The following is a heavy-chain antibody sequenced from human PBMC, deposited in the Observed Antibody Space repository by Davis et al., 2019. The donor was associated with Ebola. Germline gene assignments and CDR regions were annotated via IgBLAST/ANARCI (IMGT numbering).Heavy chain of an antibody. J-gene: IGHJ5*01. CDR3: AREEGSSRWQNNWFDY. V-gene: IGHV3-7*01. CDR2: IKQDGSEI. CDR1: GFTFSSYW. D-gene: IGHD2-2*01. Sequence: GESLKISCAVSGFTFSSYWMSWVRQAPGKGLEWVANIKQDGSEIHYVDSVKGRFTISRDNTKNSLYLQMNSLRVEDTAIYYCAREEGSSRWQNNWFDYWGQGTLVTVSS.